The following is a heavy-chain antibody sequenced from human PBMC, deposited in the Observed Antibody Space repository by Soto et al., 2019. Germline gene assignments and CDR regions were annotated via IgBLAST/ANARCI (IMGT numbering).Heavy chain of an antibody. CDR3: ARDLGYYDSSGHFDY. D-gene: IGHD3-22*01. J-gene: IGHJ4*02. CDR1: GFTFSDHY. V-gene: IGHV3-11*01. Sequence: GGSLRLSCAASGFTFSDHYMRWIRQAPGKGLEWVSYISSSGDIIYYADSVKGRFTISRDNAKNSLYLQMNSLRAEDTAVYYCARDLGYYDSSGHFDYWGQGTLVTVSS. CDR2: ISSSGDII.